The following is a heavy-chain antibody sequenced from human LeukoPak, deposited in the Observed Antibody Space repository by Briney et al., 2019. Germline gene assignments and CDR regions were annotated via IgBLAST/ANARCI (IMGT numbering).Heavy chain of an antibody. J-gene: IGHJ4*02. Sequence: GGSLRLSCAASGFTFSSYWMNWARQAPGRGLEWVASINHNGNVNYYVDSVKGRFTISRDNAKNSLYLQMSNLRAEDTAVYYCANSGSYSIFDYWGQGTLVTASS. CDR2: INHNGNVN. CDR3: ANSGSYSIFDY. D-gene: IGHD1-26*01. CDR1: GFTFSSYW. V-gene: IGHV3-7*03.